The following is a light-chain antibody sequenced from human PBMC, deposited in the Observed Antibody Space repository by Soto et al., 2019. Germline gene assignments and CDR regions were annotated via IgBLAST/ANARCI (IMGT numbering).Light chain of an antibody. CDR3: QQYNSYPYT. V-gene: IGKV1-5*03. CDR1: QSISSW. CDR2: KAS. J-gene: IGKJ2*01. Sequence: DIQMTQSPSTLSASVGDRVTITCRASQSISSWLAWYQQKPGKAPKLLIYKASSLESGVPSRFSGSGSGPEFTLTISSLQPDDFATYYCQQYNSYPYTFGQGTKQEIK.